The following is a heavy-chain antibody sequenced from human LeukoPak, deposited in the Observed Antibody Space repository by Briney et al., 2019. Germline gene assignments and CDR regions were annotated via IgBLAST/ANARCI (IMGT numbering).Heavy chain of an antibody. Sequence: GGSLRLSCAASGFTVSSNYMSWVRQAPGKGLEWVSVIYSGGSTYYADSVKGRFTISRDNSKNTLHLQMNSLRAEDTAVYYCARGRSDSSGYFTLDYWGQGTLVTVSS. CDR3: ARGRSDSSGYFTLDY. J-gene: IGHJ4*02. V-gene: IGHV3-66*01. CDR2: IYSGGST. D-gene: IGHD3-22*01. CDR1: GFTVSSNY.